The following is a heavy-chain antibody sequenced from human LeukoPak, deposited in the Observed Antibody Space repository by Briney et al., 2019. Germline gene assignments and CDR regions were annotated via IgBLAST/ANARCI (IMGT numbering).Heavy chain of an antibody. Sequence: PSETLSLTCAVYGGSFSGYYWSWIRQPPGKGLEWIGEINHSGSTNYNPSLKSRVTISVDTSKNQFSLKLSSVTAADTAVYYCASIIWGDCSSTSCYAFDYWGQGTLVTVSS. D-gene: IGHD2-2*01. J-gene: IGHJ4*02. V-gene: IGHV4-34*01. CDR1: GGSFSGYY. CDR3: ASIIWGDCSSTSCYAFDY. CDR2: INHSGST.